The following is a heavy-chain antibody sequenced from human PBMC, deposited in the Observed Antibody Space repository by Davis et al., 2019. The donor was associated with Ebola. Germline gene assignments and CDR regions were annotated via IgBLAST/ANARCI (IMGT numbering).Heavy chain of an antibody. CDR2: IWYDGSNK. D-gene: IGHD3-16*01. Sequence: GESLKISCAASGFTFSSYWMSWVRQAPGKGLEWVAVIWYDGSNKYYADSVKGRFTISRDNSKNTLYLQMNSLRAEDTAVYYCARGGTNFDYWGQGTLVTVSS. CDR3: ARGGTNFDY. J-gene: IGHJ4*02. V-gene: IGHV3-33*08. CDR1: GFTFSSYW.